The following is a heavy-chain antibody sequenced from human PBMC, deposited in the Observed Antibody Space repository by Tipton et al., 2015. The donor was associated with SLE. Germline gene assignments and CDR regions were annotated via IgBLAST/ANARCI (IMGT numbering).Heavy chain of an antibody. CDR1: GDSLSDSY. CDR2: ISHNGGT. V-gene: IGHV4-59*08. Sequence: TLSLTCTVSGDSLSDSYWSWIRQPPGERLEWLGYISHNGGTAYNPSLSSRVTISIDTSKKQFSLRLRSATAADTAVYYCAGRGDLVVVTSYFDYWGQGTLVTVSS. D-gene: IGHD2-21*02. CDR3: AGRGDLVVVTSYFDY. J-gene: IGHJ4*02.